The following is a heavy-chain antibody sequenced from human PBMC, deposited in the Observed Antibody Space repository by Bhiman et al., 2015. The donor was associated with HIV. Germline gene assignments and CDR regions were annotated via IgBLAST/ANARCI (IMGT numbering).Heavy chain of an antibody. J-gene: IGHJ3*02. V-gene: IGHV3-30-3*01. CDR2: ISYDGSNK. D-gene: IGHD5-12*01. Sequence: QVQLVESGGGVVQPGRSLRLSCAASGFXFSSYTMHWVRQAPGKGLEWVAFISYDGSNKYYADSVKGRFTISRDNSKNTLYLQMNSLRAEDTAVYYCARAGLIVATMGGAFDIWGQGDNGHRLF. CDR1: GFXFSSYT. CDR3: ARAGLIVATMGGAFDI.